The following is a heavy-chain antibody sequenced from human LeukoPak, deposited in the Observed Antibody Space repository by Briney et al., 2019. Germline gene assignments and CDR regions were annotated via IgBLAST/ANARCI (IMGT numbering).Heavy chain of an antibody. CDR3: ARDREERGYSYGPKRVYFDY. D-gene: IGHD5-18*01. V-gene: IGHV3-11*04. J-gene: IGHJ4*02. CDR2: ISSSGSTI. Sequence: GGSLRLSCAASGFTFSDYYMSWIRQAPGKGLEWVSYISSSGSTIYYADSVKGRFTISRDNAKKSLYLQMNSLRAEDTAVYYCARDREERGYSYGPKRVYFDYWGQGTLVTVSS. CDR1: GFTFSDYY.